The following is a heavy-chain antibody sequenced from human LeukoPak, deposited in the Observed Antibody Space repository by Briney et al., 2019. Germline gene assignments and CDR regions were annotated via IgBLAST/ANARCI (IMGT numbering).Heavy chain of an antibody. CDR3: ARGLVPGFLDY. CDR1: GFTFSSSW. J-gene: IGHJ4*02. D-gene: IGHD4-11*01. Sequence: RGSLRLSCAASGFTFSSSWMYWVRQAPGKGLVWVSRINSDESITTYADSVKGRFTISRDNAKNTLYLQMNSLRAEDTAVYYCARGLVPGFLDYWGQGTPVTVSS. V-gene: IGHV3-74*01. CDR2: INSDESIT.